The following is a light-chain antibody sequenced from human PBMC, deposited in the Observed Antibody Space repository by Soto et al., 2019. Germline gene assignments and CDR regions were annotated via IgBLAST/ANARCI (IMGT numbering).Light chain of an antibody. CDR1: QAVNTR. CDR2: LTS. J-gene: IGKJ1*01. V-gene: IGKV3-11*01. Sequence: EIVLTQSPATLSAFPGDRVTLSCRASQAVNTRLAWYQHKPGQAPRLLIYLTSNRAAGVPSRFSAWGSETDFTLTISDVQPEDFAVYYCHQRQSWPRTFGQGTKVGIK. CDR3: HQRQSWPRT.